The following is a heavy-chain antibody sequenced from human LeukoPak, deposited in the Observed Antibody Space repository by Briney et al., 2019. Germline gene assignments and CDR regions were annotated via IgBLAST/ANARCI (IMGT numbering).Heavy chain of an antibody. J-gene: IGHJ4*02. CDR2: IYYSGST. CDR1: GGSISSSSYY. D-gene: IGHD3-22*01. Sequence: PSETLSLTCTVSGGSISSSSYYWGWIRQPPGKGLEWIGSIYYSGSTYYNPSLKSRVTISVDTSKNQFSLKLSSVTAADTAVYYCARGLASYYYDSSGYYYHLGEFDYWGQGTLVTVSS. CDR3: ARGLASYYYDSSGYYYHLGEFDY. V-gene: IGHV4-39*07.